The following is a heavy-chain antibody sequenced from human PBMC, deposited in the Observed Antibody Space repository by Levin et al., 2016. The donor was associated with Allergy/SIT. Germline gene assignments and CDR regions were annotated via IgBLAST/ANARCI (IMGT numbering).Heavy chain of an antibody. CDR2: INSDGSST. CDR3: ARDLEGPDRYSSSWYNWFDP. CDR1: GFTFSSYW. V-gene: IGHV3-74*01. Sequence: GGSLRLSCAASGFTFSSYWMHWVRQAPGKGLVWVSRINSDGSSTSYADSVKGRFTISRDNAKNTLYRQMNSLRAEDTAVYYCARDLEGPDRYSSSWYNWFDPWGQGTLVTVSS. D-gene: IGHD6-13*01. J-gene: IGHJ5*02.